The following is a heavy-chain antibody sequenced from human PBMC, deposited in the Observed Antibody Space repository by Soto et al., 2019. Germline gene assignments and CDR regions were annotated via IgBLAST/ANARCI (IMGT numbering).Heavy chain of an antibody. CDR1: GCSLHRSKYY. J-gene: IGHJ6*04. CDR3: ASLSKLRYFDWLLSDV. V-gene: IGHV4-39*01. D-gene: IGHD3-9*01. Sequence: PSGNLSPTCPASGCSLHRSKYYWGRVRPPPGKGLEWIGSIYYSGSTYYNPSLKSRVTISVDTSKNQFSLKLSSVTAADTAVYYCASLSKLRYFDWLLSDVWGKGTTVTVSS. CDR2: IYYSGST.